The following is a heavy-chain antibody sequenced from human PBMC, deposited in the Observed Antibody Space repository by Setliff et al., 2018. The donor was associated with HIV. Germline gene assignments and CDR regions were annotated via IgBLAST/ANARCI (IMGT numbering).Heavy chain of an antibody. V-gene: IGHV5-51*01. CDR2: INPGDSET. D-gene: IGHD6-19*01. CDR1: GYSFTNYL. J-gene: IGHJ4*02. CDR3: ARRGWGGGWYPDY. Sequence: GESLKISCKVSGYSFTNYLIVWVRQMSGKGLEWMGSINPGDSETTYGPSFEGQVTMSVDTSISIAYLQWSSLRASDTAIYYCARRGWGGGWYPDYWGQGSVVT.